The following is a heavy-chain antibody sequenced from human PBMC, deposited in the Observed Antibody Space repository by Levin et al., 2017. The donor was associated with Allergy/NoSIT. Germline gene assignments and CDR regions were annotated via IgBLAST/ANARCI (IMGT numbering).Heavy chain of an antibody. D-gene: IGHD2-15*01. CDR1: GFTFSSYW. J-gene: IGHJ4*02. CDR3: VRDNGYCSGGNCYSVFEY. V-gene: IGHV3-7*01. CDR2: IKQDGSEK. Sequence: GGSLRLSCAASGFTFSSYWMNWVRQAPGKGLEWVANIKQDGSEKYYVDSVKGRFTISRDNAKNSLYLQMNSLRVEDTAVYYCVRDNGYCSGGNCYSVFEYWGQGTLVTVSS.